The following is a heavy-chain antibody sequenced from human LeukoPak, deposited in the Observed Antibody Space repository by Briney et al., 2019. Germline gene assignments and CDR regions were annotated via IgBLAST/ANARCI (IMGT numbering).Heavy chain of an antibody. D-gene: IGHD3-22*01. J-gene: IGHJ4*02. CDR3: AKDASYFDSSGYRGLDC. Sequence: GGSLRLSCAASGCTFSSYAMSWVRQAPGKGLEWVSAISGSGGSTYYADSVKGRFTISRDNSKNTLYLQMNSLSADDTAVYDCAKDASYFDSSGYRGLDCWGQGTLVTVSS. CDR2: ISGSGGST. CDR1: GCTFSSYA. V-gene: IGHV3-23*01.